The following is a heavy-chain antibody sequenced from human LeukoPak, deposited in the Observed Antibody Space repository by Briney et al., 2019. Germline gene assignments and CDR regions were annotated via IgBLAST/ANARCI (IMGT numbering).Heavy chain of an antibody. CDR3: ARVTMVRPFDP. V-gene: IGHV4-31*03. J-gene: IGHJ5*02. CDR1: GGSISSGGYY. D-gene: IGHD3-10*01. Sequence: PSETLSLTCTVSGGSISSGGYYWSWIRQHPGKGLEWIGYIYYSGSTYYNPSLKSRVTISVDTSKNQFSLKLSSVTAADTAVYYCARVTMVRPFDPWGQGTLVTVSS. CDR2: IYYSGST.